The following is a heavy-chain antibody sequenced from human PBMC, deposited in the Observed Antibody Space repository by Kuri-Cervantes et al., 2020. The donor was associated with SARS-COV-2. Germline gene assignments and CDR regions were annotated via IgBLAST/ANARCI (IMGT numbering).Heavy chain of an antibody. D-gene: IGHD3-10*02. Sequence: SVKVSCKASGGTFSSYAISWVRQAPGQGLEWMGRIIPIFGIANYAQKFQGRVTITADKSTSTAYMELSSLRPEDTAVYYCARQLETTMLYYFDCWGQGTLVTVSS. CDR3: ARQLETTMLYYFDC. J-gene: IGHJ4*02. CDR2: IIPIFGIA. V-gene: IGHV1-69*04. CDR1: GGTFSSYA.